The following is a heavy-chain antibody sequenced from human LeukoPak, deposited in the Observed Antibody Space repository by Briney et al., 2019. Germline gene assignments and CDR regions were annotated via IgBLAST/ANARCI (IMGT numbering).Heavy chain of an antibody. CDR3: AREIHSTGYYYAGGYMDV. D-gene: IGHD3-22*01. CDR2: FSSGDTNI. Sequence: TGGSLRLSCAASGFNFSDYYMSWVRHAPGRGLEWLSFFSSGDTNIKYADSVKGRFTISRDNAKNSLYLQMNSLRAEDTAVYFCAREIHSTGYYYAGGYMDVWGEGTTVTVSS. CDR1: GFNFSDYY. J-gene: IGHJ6*03. V-gene: IGHV3-11*04.